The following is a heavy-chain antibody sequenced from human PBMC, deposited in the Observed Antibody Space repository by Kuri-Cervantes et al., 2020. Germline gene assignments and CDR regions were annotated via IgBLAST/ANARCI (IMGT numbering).Heavy chain of an antibody. Sequence: ASVKVSCKASGYTFTGYYMHWVRQAPGQGLEWMRWINPNSGGTNYAQKFQGRVTMTRDTSISTAYMELSRLRSDDTAVYYCATSLTQPRDCSSTSCYFDYWGQGTLVTVSS. CDR1: GYTFTGYY. D-gene: IGHD2-2*01. CDR2: INPNSGGT. V-gene: IGHV1-2*02. J-gene: IGHJ4*02. CDR3: ATSLTQPRDCSSTSCYFDY.